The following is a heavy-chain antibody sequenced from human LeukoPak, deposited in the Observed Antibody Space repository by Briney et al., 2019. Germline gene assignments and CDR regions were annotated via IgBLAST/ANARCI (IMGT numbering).Heavy chain of an antibody. J-gene: IGHJ4*02. CDR2: VHYSGFT. CDR3: ARYYCSGGTCYSFDY. Sequence: PSETLSLTCSVSGGSISGYFWSWIRQPPGKGLEWLGYVHYSGFTDYNPSLKSRVTISVDTSRNQFSLKLSSVAAADTAVYFCARYYCSGGTCYSFDYWGQGILVTVSS. CDR1: GGSISGYF. V-gene: IGHV4-59*01. D-gene: IGHD2-15*01.